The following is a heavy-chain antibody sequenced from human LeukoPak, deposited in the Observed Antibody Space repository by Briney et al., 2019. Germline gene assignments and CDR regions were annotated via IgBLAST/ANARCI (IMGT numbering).Heavy chain of an antibody. J-gene: IGHJ4*02. Sequence: PGGSLRLPCAASGFTFSSYGMHWVRQAPGKGLEWVAVISYDGSNKYYADSVKGRFTISRDNSKNTLYLQMNSLRAEDTAVYYCAKDREDFWSGYYYFDYWGQGTLVTVSS. CDR2: ISYDGSNK. V-gene: IGHV3-30*18. CDR3: AKDREDFWSGYYYFDY. D-gene: IGHD3-3*01. CDR1: GFTFSSYG.